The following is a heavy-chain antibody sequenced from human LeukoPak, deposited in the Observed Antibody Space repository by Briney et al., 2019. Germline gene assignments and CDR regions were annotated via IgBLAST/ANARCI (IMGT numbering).Heavy chain of an antibody. CDR3: ARADIVVVPAANEYYMDV. V-gene: IGHV1-18*01. CDR2: IRVYNGDT. CDR1: GYTFTSYG. D-gene: IGHD2-2*01. Sequence: ASVKVSCKASGYTFTSYGISWVRQSPGQGLEWMGWIRVYNGDTNYAQKLQGRVTMTTDTSTSTAYMELRSLRSDDTAVYYCARADIVVVPAANEYYMDVWGKGTTVTVSS. J-gene: IGHJ6*03.